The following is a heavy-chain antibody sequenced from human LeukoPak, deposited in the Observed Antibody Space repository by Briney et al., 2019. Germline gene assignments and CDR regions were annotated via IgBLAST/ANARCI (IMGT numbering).Heavy chain of an antibody. D-gene: IGHD1-26*01. J-gene: IGHJ4*02. CDR1: NGAVKNYY. Sequence: WETLSLTCSVSNGAVKNYYWTWIRQPPGQGLEWIGNFLYSGATTYRPSLDSRLIISVDNSKNTVSLRLFSVTAADTAVYYCATLVYSGSRYHFDTWGQGTLVRVSS. V-gene: IGHV4-59*02. CDR2: FLYSGAT. CDR3: ATLVYSGSRYHFDT.